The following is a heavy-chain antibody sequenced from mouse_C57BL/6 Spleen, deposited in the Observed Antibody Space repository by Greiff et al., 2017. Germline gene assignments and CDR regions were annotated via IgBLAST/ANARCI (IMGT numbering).Heavy chain of an antibody. CDR3: ARAITTGVGGFAY. V-gene: IGHV1-52*01. CDR2: IDPSDSET. D-gene: IGHD1-1*01. J-gene: IGHJ3*01. CDR1: GYTFTSYW. Sequence: QVQLQQSGAELVRPGSSVKLSCKASGYTFTSYWMHWVKQRPIQGLEWIGNIDPSDSETHYNQKFKDKATLTVDKSSSTAYMQLSSLTSEDSAVYYCARAITTGVGGFAYWGQGTLGTVSA.